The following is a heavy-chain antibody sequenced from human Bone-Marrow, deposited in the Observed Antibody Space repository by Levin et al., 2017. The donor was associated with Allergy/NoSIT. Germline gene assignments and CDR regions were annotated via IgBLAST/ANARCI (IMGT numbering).Heavy chain of an antibody. CDR2: ISSSGTSI. CDR3: VRAGGAALYYYYGLDV. V-gene: IGHV3-11*01. J-gene: IGHJ6*02. D-gene: IGHD3-10*01. CDR1: RFTFGDYY. Sequence: PGGSLRLSCAASRFTFGDYYMNWIRQAPGKGPEWVSQISSSGTSIEYADSVKGRFTVSRDNAKNSLFLQMDSLRVEDTAVYYCVRAGGAALYYYYGLDVWGQGTTVTVSS.